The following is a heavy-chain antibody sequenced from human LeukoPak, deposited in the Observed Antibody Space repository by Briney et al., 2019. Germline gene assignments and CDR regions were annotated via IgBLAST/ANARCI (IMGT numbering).Heavy chain of an antibody. CDR1: GGSFSGYY. Sequence: PSEILSLTCAVYGGSFSGYYWSWIRQPPGNGLEWIGEINHSGSTNYNPSLKSRVTISVDTSKNQFSLKLSSVTAADTAVYYCARRSRGYCSSTSCYNEIDPWGQGTLVTVSS. V-gene: IGHV4-34*01. CDR3: ARRSRGYCSSTSCYNEIDP. D-gene: IGHD2-2*02. J-gene: IGHJ5*02. CDR2: INHSGST.